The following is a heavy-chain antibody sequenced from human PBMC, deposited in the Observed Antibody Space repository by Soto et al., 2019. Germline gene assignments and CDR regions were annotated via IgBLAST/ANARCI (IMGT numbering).Heavy chain of an antibody. V-gene: IGHV3-21*01. Sequence: PGGSLRLSCAASGFTFSSYSMNWVRQAPGKGLEWVSSISSSISYIYYADSVKGRFTISRDNAKNSLYLQMNSLRAEDTAVYYCARDLRYCSGGSCYSAPSKYYYGMDVWGQETTVTVSS. J-gene: IGHJ6*02. CDR2: ISSSISYI. D-gene: IGHD2-15*01. CDR1: GFTFSSYS. CDR3: ARDLRYCSGGSCYSAPSKYYYGMDV.